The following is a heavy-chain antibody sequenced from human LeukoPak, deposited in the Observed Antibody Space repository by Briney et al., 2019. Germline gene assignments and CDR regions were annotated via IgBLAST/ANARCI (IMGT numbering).Heavy chain of an antibody. CDR3: ARYYYDSSGYPYYFDY. CDR1: GFIVSNNY. J-gene: IGHJ4*02. CDR2: IYSGGST. Sequence: GGSLRLSCAASGFIVSNNYMSWVRQAPGKGLEWVSVIYSGGSTYYADSVKGRFTISRDNSKNTVYLQMNSLRAEDTAVYCCARYYYDSSGYPYYFDYWGQGTLVTVSS. V-gene: IGHV3-53*01. D-gene: IGHD3-22*01.